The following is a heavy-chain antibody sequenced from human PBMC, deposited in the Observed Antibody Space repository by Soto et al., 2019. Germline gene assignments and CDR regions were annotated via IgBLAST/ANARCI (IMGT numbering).Heavy chain of an antibody. V-gene: IGHV1-2*02. D-gene: IGHD3-3*01. CDR2: INPATGAA. CDR3: ASGGGVGVAGSAAFDM. Sequence: QLHLVQSGAVVKKPGASVTVSCSASGYPVTAYYMHWVRQAPGRGLEWMGGINPATGAAKYTQTFQGRVPMTRDPSTSTVFMELSGLTSADTAVFYCASGGGVGVAGSAAFDMWGQETLVTVSS. J-gene: IGHJ3*02. CDR1: GYPVTAYY.